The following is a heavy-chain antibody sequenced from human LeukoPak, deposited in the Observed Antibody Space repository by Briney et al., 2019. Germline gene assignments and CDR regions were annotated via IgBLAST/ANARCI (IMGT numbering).Heavy chain of an antibody. CDR3: ARLSRETFDT. CDR1: GFIFSDYY. Sequence: GGSLRLSCAASGFIFSDYYMSWIRQAPGKGLEWVSYISGRGSTIYYADPVKGRFTISRDNAKKSLYLQMNRLRDEDTAVYFCARLSRETFDTWGQGTLVTVSS. D-gene: IGHD3-10*01. CDR2: ISGRGSTI. V-gene: IGHV3-11*04. J-gene: IGHJ4*02.